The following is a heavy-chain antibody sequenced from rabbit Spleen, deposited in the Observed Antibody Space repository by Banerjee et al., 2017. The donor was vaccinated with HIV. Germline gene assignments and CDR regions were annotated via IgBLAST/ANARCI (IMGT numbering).Heavy chain of an antibody. CDR3: ARFYAGYGDFGYAAM. D-gene: IGHD7-1*01. CDR1: GFDFSSYW. Sequence: QEQLKETGGGLVQPGGSLTLSCKVSGFDFSSYWMSWVRQAPGKGLEWIGCIYTGNVKTYYASWAKGRFTISKTSSTTVTLQMTSLTVADTATYFCARFYAGYGDFGYAAMWGPGTLVTVS. V-gene: IGHV1S45*01. J-gene: IGHJ4*01. CDR2: IYTGNVKT.